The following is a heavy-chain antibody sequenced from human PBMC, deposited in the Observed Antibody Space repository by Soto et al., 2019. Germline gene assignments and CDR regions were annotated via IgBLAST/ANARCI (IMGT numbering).Heavy chain of an antibody. J-gene: IGHJ4*02. Sequence: SLILSCAASLFTFIIYSIHFFLHSPFNFLYFFSVISYDVSNKYYSDYVKVRFTISRENSKNTLYLQMNSLRAEDTAVYYCARELNDILTGYYYFDYWGQGTLVTVSS. CDR2: ISYDVSNK. V-gene: IGHV3-30*01. D-gene: IGHD3-9*01. CDR3: ARELNDILTGYYYFDY. CDR1: LFTFIIYS.